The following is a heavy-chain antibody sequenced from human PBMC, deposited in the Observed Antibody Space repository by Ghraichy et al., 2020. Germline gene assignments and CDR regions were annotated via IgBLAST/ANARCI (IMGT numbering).Heavy chain of an antibody. CDR3: AKDVHYCSGGSCYPIYYYGMDV. V-gene: IGHV3-30*18. CDR1: GFTFSSYG. J-gene: IGHJ6*02. Sequence: SLRLSCAASGFTFSSYGMHWVRQAPGKGLEWVAVISYDGSNKYYADSVKGRFTISRDNSKNTLYLQMNSLRAEDTAVYYCAKDVHYCSGGSCYPIYYYGMDVWGQGTTVTVSS. CDR2: ISYDGSNK. D-gene: IGHD2-15*01.